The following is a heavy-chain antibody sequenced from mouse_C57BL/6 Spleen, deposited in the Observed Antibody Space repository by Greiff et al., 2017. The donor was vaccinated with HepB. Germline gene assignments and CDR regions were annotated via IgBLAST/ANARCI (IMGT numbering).Heavy chain of an antibody. CDR2: ISYDGSN. CDR1: GYSITSGYY. D-gene: IGHD2-4*01. Sequence: ESGPGLVKPSQSLSLTCSVTGYSITSGYYWNWIRQFPGNKLEWMGYISYDGSNNYNPSLKNRISITRDTSKNQFFLKLNSVTTEDTATYYCARGEDYDGYFDVWGTGTTVTVSS. V-gene: IGHV3-6*01. J-gene: IGHJ1*03. CDR3: ARGEDYDGYFDV.